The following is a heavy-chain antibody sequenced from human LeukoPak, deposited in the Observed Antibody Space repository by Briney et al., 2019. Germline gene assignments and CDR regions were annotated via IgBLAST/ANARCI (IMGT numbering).Heavy chain of an antibody. CDR1: GGSISSSY. Sequence: SGTLSLTCTVSGGSISSSYWSWIRQPPGKGLEWIGYIYNSAITHYTPSLKSRVTISVDTSKNQFSLKLGSMTAADTAVYYCARSAYYYDGSDYYYFDYWGQGTLVTV. CDR2: IYNSAIT. CDR3: ARSAYYYDGSDYYYFDY. D-gene: IGHD3-22*01. V-gene: IGHV4-59*01. J-gene: IGHJ4*02.